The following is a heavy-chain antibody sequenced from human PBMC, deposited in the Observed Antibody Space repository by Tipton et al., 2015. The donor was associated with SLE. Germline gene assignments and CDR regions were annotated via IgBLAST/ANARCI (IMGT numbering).Heavy chain of an antibody. CDR1: GDSISSYY. D-gene: IGHD3/OR15-3a*01. V-gene: IGHV4-59*12. CDR3: ARSRGTARDW. J-gene: IGHJ4*02. Sequence: GLVKPSETLSLTCTVSGDSISSYYWNWIRQPPGKGLEWLGYVYYTGNTYSNPSLKSRVTLSIDMSKNQFSLRLSSVTAADTAFYYCARSRGTARDWWGQGTLVSVSS. CDR2: VYYTGNT.